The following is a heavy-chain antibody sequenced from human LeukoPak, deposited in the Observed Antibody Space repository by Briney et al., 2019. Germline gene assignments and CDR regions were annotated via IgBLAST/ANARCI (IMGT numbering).Heavy chain of an antibody. CDR1: GFSFSSYA. CDR2: ISDSGGNS. D-gene: IGHD6-19*01. Sequence: GGSLRLSCAASGFSFSSYAMIWVRQAPGKGLEWVSSISDSGGNSFYIGSVKGRFTISRDNSKNTLYLQVNSLRAEDTALYYCAKVSTIIEAGLRYFDLWGRGTLVTVSS. V-gene: IGHV3-23*01. CDR3: AKVSTIIEAGLRYFDL. J-gene: IGHJ2*01.